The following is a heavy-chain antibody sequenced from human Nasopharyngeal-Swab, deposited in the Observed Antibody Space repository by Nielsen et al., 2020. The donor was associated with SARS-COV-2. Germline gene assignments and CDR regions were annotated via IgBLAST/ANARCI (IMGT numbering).Heavy chain of an antibody. CDR3: ARVDGYSYGYYYYYYGMDV. V-gene: IGHV3-21*01. D-gene: IGHD5-18*01. CDR1: GFTFSSYS. CDR2: ISSSSSYI. J-gene: IGHJ6*02. Sequence: GGSLRLSCAASGFTFSSYSMSWVRQAPGKGLEWVSSISSSSSYIYYADSVKGRFTISRDNAKNSLYLQMNSLRAEDTAVYYCARVDGYSYGYYYYYYGMDVWGQGTTVTVSS.